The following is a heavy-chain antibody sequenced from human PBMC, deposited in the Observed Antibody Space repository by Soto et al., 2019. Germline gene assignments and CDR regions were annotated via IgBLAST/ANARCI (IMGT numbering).Heavy chain of an antibody. CDR1: GFTFSDYY. J-gene: IGHJ6*02. V-gene: IGHV3-11*05. Sequence: PGGSLRLSCAASGFTFSDYYMSWIRQAPGKGLEWVSYISSSSSNINYADSVKGRFTISRDNAKNSLYLQMNSLRAEDTAVYYCARGGYCSGVSCPAVWGQGTTVTVSS. D-gene: IGHD2-15*01. CDR2: ISSSSSNI. CDR3: ARGGYCSGVSCPAV.